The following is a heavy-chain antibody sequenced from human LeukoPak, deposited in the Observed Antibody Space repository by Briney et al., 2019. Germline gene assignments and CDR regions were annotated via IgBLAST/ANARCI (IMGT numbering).Heavy chain of an antibody. V-gene: IGHV3-9*01. CDR2: ISWNSGSI. Sequence: GGSLRLSCAASGFTFEDYAMHWVREAPGKGLDWGSGISWNSGSIGYADSVKGRFTISRDNAKNSLYLQMNSLRAEDTALYYCAKPKIAAAGYFDYWGQGTLVTVSS. CDR3: AKPKIAAAGYFDY. D-gene: IGHD6-13*01. J-gene: IGHJ4*02. CDR1: GFTFEDYA.